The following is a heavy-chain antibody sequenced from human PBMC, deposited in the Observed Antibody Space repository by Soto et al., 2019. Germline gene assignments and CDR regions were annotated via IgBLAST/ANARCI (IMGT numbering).Heavy chain of an antibody. J-gene: IGHJ4*02. D-gene: IGHD6-19*01. CDR2: ISGSGGRT. CDR1: GFTFNTYA. Sequence: WWSLRLSCAASGFTFNTYAMSWVRQAPGKGLEWVSTISGSGGRTYYADSVNGRFTISRDNSKKALYLQLNSLRAEDTAVYYCAKDTRQGAVAGTSDFDYWGQGTLVTVSS. V-gene: IGHV3-23*01. CDR3: AKDTRQGAVAGTSDFDY.